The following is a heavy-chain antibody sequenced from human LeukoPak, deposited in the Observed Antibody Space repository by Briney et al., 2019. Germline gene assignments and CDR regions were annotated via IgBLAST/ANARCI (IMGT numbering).Heavy chain of an antibody. Sequence: GGSLRLSCAASEFTFSGYWMNWVRQAPGEGPEWVANINQDGSEKHYVDSVKDRFTISRDNAKNSLFLQMNSLRVEDTAVFYCARDGFVGAADYWGQGTLVTVSS. CDR3: ARDGFVGAADY. D-gene: IGHD6-13*01. CDR1: EFTFSGYW. V-gene: IGHV3-7*01. J-gene: IGHJ4*02. CDR2: INQDGSEK.